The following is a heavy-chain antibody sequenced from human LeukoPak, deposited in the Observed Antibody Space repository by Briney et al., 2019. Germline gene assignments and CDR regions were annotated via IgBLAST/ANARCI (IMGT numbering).Heavy chain of an antibody. Sequence: GGSLRLSCAASGVTVSSNYMSWVRQAPGEGLEWVSVIYSGGSTYYADSVKGRFTISRDNSKNTLYLQMNSLRAEDTAVYYCARASYGSGSYADYWGQGTLVTVSS. J-gene: IGHJ4*02. D-gene: IGHD3-10*01. CDR1: GVTVSSNY. V-gene: IGHV3-53*01. CDR2: IYSGGST. CDR3: ARASYGSGSYADY.